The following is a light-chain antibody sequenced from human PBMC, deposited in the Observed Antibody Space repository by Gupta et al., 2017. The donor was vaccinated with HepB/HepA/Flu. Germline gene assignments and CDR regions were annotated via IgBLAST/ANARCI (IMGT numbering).Light chain of an antibody. CDR2: AAS. J-gene: IGKJ3*01. CDR1: QDIYIW. CDR3: QQANSFPFT. V-gene: IGKV1-12*01. Sequence: DIQMTQSPSFVSASVGDRVTITCRASQDIYIWLDWYQQEPGKVPKLLIYAASSLPSGVPSRFSGRGSGTDFNLTISRLQPEDFATYYCQQANSFPFTFGPGTKVDI.